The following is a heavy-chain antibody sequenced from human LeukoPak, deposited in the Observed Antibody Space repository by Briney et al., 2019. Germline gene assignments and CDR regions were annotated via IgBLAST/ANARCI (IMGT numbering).Heavy chain of an antibody. CDR1: GGSTSSSY. J-gene: IGHJ4*02. Sequence: SETLSLTCSVSGGSTSSSYWSWIRQPAGKGLEWIGRIYTSGSTNYNPSLKSRVTMSIDTSKNQFSLKLSSVTAADTAVYYCANGVYDILTGYYYIDYWGQGTLVTVSS. V-gene: IGHV4-4*07. CDR3: ANGVYDILTGYYYIDY. D-gene: IGHD3-9*01. CDR2: IYTSGST.